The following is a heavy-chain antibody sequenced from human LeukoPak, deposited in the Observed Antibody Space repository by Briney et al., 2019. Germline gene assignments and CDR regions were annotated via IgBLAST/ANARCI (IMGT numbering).Heavy chain of an antibody. CDR1: GGSISSSSYY. V-gene: IGHV4-39*07. D-gene: IGHD6-13*01. J-gene: IGHJ3*02. Sequence: KTSETLSLTCTVSGGSISSSSYYWGWIRQPPGKGLEWIGSIYYSGSTYYNPSLKSRVTISVDTSKNQFSLKLSSVTAADTAVYYCARLRVSEQQLVRYAVDAFDIWGQGTMVTVSS. CDR3: ARLRVSEQQLVRYAVDAFDI. CDR2: IYYSGST.